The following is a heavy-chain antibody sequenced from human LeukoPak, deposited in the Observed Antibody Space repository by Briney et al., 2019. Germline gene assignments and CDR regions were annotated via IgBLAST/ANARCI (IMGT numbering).Heavy chain of an antibody. D-gene: IGHD2-8*01. CDR2: IYYSGST. CDR3: ARARTGYCINGVCYNDYYYYYYMDV. J-gene: IGHJ6*03. CDR1: GGSISSHY. V-gene: IGHV4-59*11. Sequence: SETLSLTCTVSGGSISSHYWSWIRQPPGKGLEWIGYIYYSGSTNYNPSLKSRVTISVDTSKNQFSLKLSSVTAADTAVYYCARARTGYCINGVCYNDYYYYYYMDVWGKGTTVTVSS.